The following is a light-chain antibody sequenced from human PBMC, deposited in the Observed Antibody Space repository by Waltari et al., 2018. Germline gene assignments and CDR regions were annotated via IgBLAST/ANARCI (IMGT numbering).Light chain of an antibody. CDR3: QHYVRLPAT. J-gene: IGKJ1*01. Sequence: EIAFTQSPGTLSLSPGARATLSCRASQSVSRTLAWYQQKPGQAPRLLIYGASTRATGIPERFSGGGSGTDFSLTINRLEPEDFAVYYCQHYVRLPATFGQGTKVEIK. CDR1: QSVSRT. V-gene: IGKV3-20*01. CDR2: GAS.